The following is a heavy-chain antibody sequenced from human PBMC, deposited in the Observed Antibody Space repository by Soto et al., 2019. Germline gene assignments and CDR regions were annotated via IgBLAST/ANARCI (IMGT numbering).Heavy chain of an antibody. CDR1: GYTFTSYG. Sequence: GASVKVSCKASGYTFTSYGCCWLHRAPGQGLEWMGWISAYNGNTNNAQKLQGRVTMTTDTSTSTAYMELRSLRSDDTAVYYCARRSGYYLDAFDIWGQGTMVTVSS. CDR3: ARRSGYYLDAFDI. D-gene: IGHD3-22*01. CDR2: ISAYNGNT. V-gene: IGHV1-18*01. J-gene: IGHJ3*02.